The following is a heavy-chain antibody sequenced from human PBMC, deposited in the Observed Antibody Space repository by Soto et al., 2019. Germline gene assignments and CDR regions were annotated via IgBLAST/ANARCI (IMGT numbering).Heavy chain of an antibody. D-gene: IGHD3-3*01. CDR1: GFSLSPTHVG. Sequence: GPTLVNPTQPLTLSCTSSGFSLSPTHVGVGWIRQPPGKALECCALIYWHDDKRYSPSLKSRLTITKYTAKNQVGLTINNRDLEDTATYCCAHGVIPPTIFTYDFDYWGEGTPVTVSS. J-gene: IGHJ4*02. CDR3: AHGVIPPTIFTYDFDY. V-gene: IGHV2-5*01. CDR2: IYWHDDK.